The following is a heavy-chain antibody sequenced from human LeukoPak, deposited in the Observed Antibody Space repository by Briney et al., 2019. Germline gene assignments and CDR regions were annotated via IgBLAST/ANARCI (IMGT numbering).Heavy chain of an antibody. CDR1: GFTFSSYG. CDR2: ISSSSSYI. D-gene: IGHD6-13*01. V-gene: IGHV3-21*01. Sequence: PGGSLRLSCAASGFTFSSYGMHWVRQAPGKGLEWVSSISSSSSYIYYADSVKGRFTISRDNAKNSLYLQMNSLRAEDTAVYYCARVGEQQLKIDYWGQGTLVTVSS. CDR3: ARVGEQQLKIDY. J-gene: IGHJ4*02.